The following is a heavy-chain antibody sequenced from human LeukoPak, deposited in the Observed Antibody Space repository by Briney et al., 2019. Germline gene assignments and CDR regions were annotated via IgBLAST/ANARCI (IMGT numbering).Heavy chain of an antibody. CDR3: ARDGIAAAEFDP. CDR2: INPSGGST. D-gene: IGHD6-13*01. J-gene: IGHJ5*02. V-gene: IGHV1-46*01. CDR1: GGTFSNSA. Sequence: ASVKVSCKASGGTFSNSAISWVRQAPGQGLEWMGIINPSGGSTSYAQKFQGRVTMTRDMSTSTVYMELSSLRSEDTAVYYCARDGIAAAEFDPWGQGTLVTVSS.